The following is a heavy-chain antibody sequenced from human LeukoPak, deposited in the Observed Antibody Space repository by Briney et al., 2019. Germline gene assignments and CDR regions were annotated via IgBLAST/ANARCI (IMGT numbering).Heavy chain of an antibody. CDR2: IYHSGST. CDR3: ARVTVGATTTNAFDI. V-gene: IGHV4-38-2*01. D-gene: IGHD1-26*01. Sequence: SETLSLTCAVSGYSISSGYYWGCIRQPPGKGLEWIGSIYHSGSTYYNPSLKSRVTISVDTSKNQFSLKLSSVTAADTAVYYCARVTVGATTTNAFDIWGQGTMVTVSS. CDR1: GYSISSGYY. J-gene: IGHJ3*02.